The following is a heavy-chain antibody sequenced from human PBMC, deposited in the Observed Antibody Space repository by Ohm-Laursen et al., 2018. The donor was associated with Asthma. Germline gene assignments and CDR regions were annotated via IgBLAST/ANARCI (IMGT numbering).Heavy chain of an antibody. Sequence: TLSLTCSVYGGSFSGYYWSWIRQPPGKGLEWIGEINHSGSTNYNPSLKSRVTISVDTSKNQFSLKLSSMTAADTAVYYCARSSSSWYRVFDYWGQGTLVTVSS. D-gene: IGHD6-13*01. V-gene: IGHV4-34*01. CDR1: GGSFSGYY. J-gene: IGHJ4*02. CDR3: ARSSSSWYRVFDY. CDR2: INHSGST.